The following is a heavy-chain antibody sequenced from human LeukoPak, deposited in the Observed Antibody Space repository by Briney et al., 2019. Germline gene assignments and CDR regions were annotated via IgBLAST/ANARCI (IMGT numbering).Heavy chain of an antibody. J-gene: IGHJ4*02. D-gene: IGHD6-19*01. Sequence: SETLSLTCAVYGGSFSGYYWNWIRQPPGKGLEWIGEINHSGSTYYNPSLKSRVTISVDTSKNQFSLKLSSVTAADTAVYYCASRGSSGWYFDYWGQGTLVTVSS. V-gene: IGHV4-34*01. CDR1: GGSFSGYY. CDR2: INHSGST. CDR3: ASRGSSGWYFDY.